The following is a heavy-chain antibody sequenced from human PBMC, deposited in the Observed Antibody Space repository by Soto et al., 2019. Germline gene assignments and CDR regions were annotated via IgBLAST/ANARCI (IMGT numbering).Heavy chain of an antibody. CDR1: GFTFSSYA. Sequence: GGSLRLSCAASGFTFSSYAMHWVRQAPGKGLEWVAVISYDGSNKYYADSVKGRFTISRDNSKNTLYLQMNSLRAEDTAVYYCARDQNYSDRSGYAPGYWGQGTLVTVSS. J-gene: IGHJ4*02. CDR3: ARDQNYSDRSGYAPGY. D-gene: IGHD3-22*01. CDR2: ISYDGSNK. V-gene: IGHV3-30-3*01.